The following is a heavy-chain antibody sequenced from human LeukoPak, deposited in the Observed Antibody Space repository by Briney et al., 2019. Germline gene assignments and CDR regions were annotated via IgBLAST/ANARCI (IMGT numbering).Heavy chain of an antibody. V-gene: IGHV4-31*03. J-gene: IGHJ6*02. CDR2: IYYSGST. CDR1: GGSISSGGYY. CDR3: AREDRLYHYYGMDV. Sequence: PSQTLSLTCTVSGGSISSGGYYWSWIRQHPGKGLEWIGYIYYSGSTYYNPSLKSRVTISVDTSKNQFSLKLSSVTAADTAVYYCAREDRLYHYYGMDVWGQGTTVTVSS.